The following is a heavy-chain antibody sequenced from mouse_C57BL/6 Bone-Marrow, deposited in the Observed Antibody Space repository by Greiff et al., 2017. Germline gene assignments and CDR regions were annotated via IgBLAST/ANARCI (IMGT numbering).Heavy chain of an antibody. CDR2: IYPRSGNT. V-gene: IGHV1-81*01. J-gene: IGHJ3*01. Sequence: VKLQESGAELARPGASVKLSCKASGYTFTSYGISWVKQRTGQGLEWIGEIYPRSGNTYYNEKFKGKATLTADKSSSTAYMELRSLTSEDSAVYFCARCGFAYWGQGTLVTVSA. CDR1: GYTFTSYG. CDR3: ARCGFAY.